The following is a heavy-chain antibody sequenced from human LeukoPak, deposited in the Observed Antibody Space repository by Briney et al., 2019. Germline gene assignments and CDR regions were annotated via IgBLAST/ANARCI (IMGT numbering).Heavy chain of an antibody. J-gene: IGHJ4*02. V-gene: IGHV4-4*07. Sequence: PSETLSLTCTVSGGSISSFDWSWIRQPAGKGLEWIGRIYTSVSTNYNPSLKSRVTMSVDTSKNQFSLKLSSVTAADTAVYYCARDVVAAAGTWDYWGQGTLVTVSS. CDR1: GGSISSFD. D-gene: IGHD6-13*01. CDR2: IYTSVST. CDR3: ARDVVAAAGTWDY.